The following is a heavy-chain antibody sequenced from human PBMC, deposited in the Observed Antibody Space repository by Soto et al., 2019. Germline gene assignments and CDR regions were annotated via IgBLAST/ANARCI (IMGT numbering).Heavy chain of an antibody. CDR1: GFTFSSYE. CDR3: ARDNYGYSYGFSEYTKPPYYYYGMDV. CDR2: ISSSGSTI. J-gene: IGHJ6*02. D-gene: IGHD5-18*01. Sequence: EVQLVESGGGLVQPGGSLRLSCAASGFTFSSYEMNWVRQAPGKGLEWVSYISSSGSTIYYAYSVKGRFTISRDNAKNSLYLQMNSLRAEDTAVYYCARDNYGYSYGFSEYTKPPYYYYGMDVWGQGTTVTVSS. V-gene: IGHV3-48*03.